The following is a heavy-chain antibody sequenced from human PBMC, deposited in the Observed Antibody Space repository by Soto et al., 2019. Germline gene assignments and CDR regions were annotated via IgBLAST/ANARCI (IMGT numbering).Heavy chain of an antibody. CDR2: IDSNSGST. CDR3: ARASACFSTRWYDWFDP. V-gene: IGHV1-2*02. J-gene: IGHJ5*02. Sequence: QVQLVQSGAEVKKPGASVKVSCKASGYTFTGYFLHWVRQAPGQGFEWMGWIDSNSGSTKYAQKFQGRVTMTRDTSIGTAYMELRGLTSDDTAVYYCARASACFSTRWYDWFDPWGQGTLVTVSS. D-gene: IGHD2-2*01. CDR1: GYTFTGYF.